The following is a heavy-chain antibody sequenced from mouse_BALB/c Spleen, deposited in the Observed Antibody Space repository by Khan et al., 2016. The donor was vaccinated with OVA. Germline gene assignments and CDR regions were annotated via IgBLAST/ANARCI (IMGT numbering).Heavy chain of an antibody. CDR3: DRLEDI. V-gene: IGHV2-9*02. Sequence: VELVESGPGLVAPSQSLSITCTVSGFSLTSYGVHWVRQPPGTGLEWLGVIWAGGSTNYNSALMSRLSISKDNSKSQVFLKMNSLQTDETAMYYCDRLEDIWGQGTTLTVSS. CDR2: IWAGGST. CDR1: GFSLTSYG. D-gene: IGHD1-3*01. J-gene: IGHJ2*01.